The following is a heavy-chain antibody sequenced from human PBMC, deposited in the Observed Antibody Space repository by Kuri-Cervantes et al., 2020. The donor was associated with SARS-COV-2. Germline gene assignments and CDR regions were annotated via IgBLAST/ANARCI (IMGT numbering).Heavy chain of an antibody. Sequence: LSLTCAASGFTFRSYAMHWVRQAPGKGLEYVSAISSNGGSTYYANSVKGRFIISRDNSKNTLYLQMGSLRAEDMAVYYCARDLGGSTSQDWYFDLWGRGTLVTVSS. CDR1: GFTFRSYA. D-gene: IGHD2-2*01. CDR2: ISSNGGST. V-gene: IGHV3-64*01. J-gene: IGHJ2*01. CDR3: ARDLGGSTSQDWYFDL.